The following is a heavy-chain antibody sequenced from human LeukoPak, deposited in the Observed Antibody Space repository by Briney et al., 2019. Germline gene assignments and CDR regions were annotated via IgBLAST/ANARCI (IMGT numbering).Heavy chain of an antibody. CDR3: ARVPYGDYWFDY. D-gene: IGHD4-17*01. J-gene: IGHJ4*02. CDR1: GGSFSGYY. V-gene: IGHV4-34*01. Sequence: SETLSLTCAVYGGSFSGYYWSWIRQPPEKGLEWIGEINHSGSTNYNPSLKSRVTISVDTSKNQFSLKLSSVTAADTAVYYCARVPYGDYWFDYWGQGTLVTVSS. CDR2: INHSGST.